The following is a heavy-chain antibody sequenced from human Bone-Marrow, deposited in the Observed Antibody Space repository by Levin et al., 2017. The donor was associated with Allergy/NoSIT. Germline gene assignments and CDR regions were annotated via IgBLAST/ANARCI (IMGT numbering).Heavy chain of an antibody. D-gene: IGHD2-2*01. J-gene: IGHJ3*02. CDR1: EFTFSNYA. V-gene: IGHV3-23*01. CDR2: VSGDAANT. CDR3: AKHLESQLLFSSVGHDAFDI. Sequence: GESLKISCTASEFTFSNYAMSWVRQPPGKGLEWVSAVSGDAANTYYIDSVKGRFTISRDNSKNTLYLQLSSLRAEDSAIYYCAKHLESQLLFSSVGHDAFDIWGQGTLVTISS.